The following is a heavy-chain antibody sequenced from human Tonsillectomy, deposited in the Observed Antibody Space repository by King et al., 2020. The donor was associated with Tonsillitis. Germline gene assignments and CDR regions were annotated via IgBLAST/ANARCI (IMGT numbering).Heavy chain of an antibody. CDR2: IRYDGSNK. D-gene: IGHD6-6*01. CDR1: GFTFSSYG. CDR3: AKGGTGIAALRETIIDY. V-gene: IGHV3-30*02. J-gene: IGHJ4*02. Sequence: VQLVESGGGVVQPGGSLRLSCAASGFTFSSYGMHWVRQAPGKGLEWVAFIRYDGSNKYYADSVKGRFTISRDNSKKTLYLQMNSLRAEETAVYYCAKGGTGIAALRETIIDYWGQGTLVTVSS.